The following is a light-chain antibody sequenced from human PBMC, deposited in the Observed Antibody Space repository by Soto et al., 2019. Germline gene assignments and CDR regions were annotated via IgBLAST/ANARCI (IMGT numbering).Light chain of an antibody. CDR3: QQYNSYSNT. CDR2: DAS. J-gene: IGKJ2*01. CDR1: QSISSW. V-gene: IGKV1-5*01. Sequence: DIQMTQSPSTLSASVGDRVTITCRASQSISSWLAWYQQKPGKAPKLLIYDASSLESGVPSSFSGSGSGTEFTLTISSLQPDDFATYYFQQYNSYSNTFGQGTKLEIK.